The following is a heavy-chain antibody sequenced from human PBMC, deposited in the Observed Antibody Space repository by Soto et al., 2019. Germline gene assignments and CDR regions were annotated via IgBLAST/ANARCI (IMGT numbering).Heavy chain of an antibody. CDR2: INPNSGGT. J-gene: IGHJ6*02. V-gene: IGHV1-2*04. D-gene: IGHD3-10*01. CDR3: ARDAYYYGSGSYYYYYGIDV. Sequence: ASVKVSCKASGYTFTGYYMHWVRQAPGQGLEWMGWINPNSGGTNYAQKFQGWVTMTRDTSISTAYMELSRLRSDDTAVYYCARDAYYYGSGSYYYYYGIDVRAQRTTVTVSS. CDR1: GYTFTGYY.